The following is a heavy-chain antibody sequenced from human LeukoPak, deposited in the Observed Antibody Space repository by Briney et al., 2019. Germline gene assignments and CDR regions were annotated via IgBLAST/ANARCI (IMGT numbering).Heavy chain of an antibody. D-gene: IGHD2-2*03. V-gene: IGHV4-59*01. Sequence: PSETLSLTCTVSGGSISSYYWSWIRQPPGKGLEWIGYIYYSGSTNYNPSFKSRVTISVDTSKNQFSLKLSSVTAADTAVYYCARMDITFFDYWGQGTLVTVSS. CDR1: GGSISSYY. CDR2: IYYSGST. CDR3: ARMDITFFDY. J-gene: IGHJ4*02.